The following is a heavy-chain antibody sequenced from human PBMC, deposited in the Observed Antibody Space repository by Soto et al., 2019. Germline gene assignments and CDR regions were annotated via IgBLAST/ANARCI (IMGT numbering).Heavy chain of an antibody. CDR3: ARENGDILTGYNWFDP. V-gene: IGHV1-18*01. Sequence: GASVKVSCKASGYTFTSYGISWVRQAPGQGLEWMGWISAYNGNTNYAQKLQGRVTMTTDTSTSTAYMELRSLRSDDTAVYYCARENGDILTGYNWFDPWGQGTLVTVSS. CDR1: GYTFTSYG. CDR2: ISAYNGNT. D-gene: IGHD3-9*01. J-gene: IGHJ5*02.